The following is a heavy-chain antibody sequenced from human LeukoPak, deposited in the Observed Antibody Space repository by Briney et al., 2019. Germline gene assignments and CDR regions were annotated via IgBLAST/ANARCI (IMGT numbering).Heavy chain of an antibody. CDR3: AREYIGSDYFDY. V-gene: IGHV3-21*01. CDR2: ISSSSSYI. Sequence: GGSLRLSCAASGFTFSSYSMNWVRQAPGKGLEWVSSISSSSSYIYYADSVKGRFTISRDNAKNSLYLQMNSLRAEDTAVYYCAREYIGSDYFDYWGQGTLLTVSS. D-gene: IGHD5-12*01. CDR1: GFTFSSYS. J-gene: IGHJ4*02.